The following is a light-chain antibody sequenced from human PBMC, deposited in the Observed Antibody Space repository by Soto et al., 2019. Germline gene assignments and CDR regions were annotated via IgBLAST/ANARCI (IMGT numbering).Light chain of an antibody. Sequence: EVVSTQSPATLALSPGEGATLSPSASQSVSSYLAWYQQKPGQAPRLLIYDASNRATGIPARFSGSGSGTDFTLTISSLEPEDFAVYYCQQRSNWPKLTFGGGTKVDNK. J-gene: IGKJ4*01. V-gene: IGKV3-11*01. CDR1: QSVSSY. CDR3: QQRSNWPKLT. CDR2: DAS.